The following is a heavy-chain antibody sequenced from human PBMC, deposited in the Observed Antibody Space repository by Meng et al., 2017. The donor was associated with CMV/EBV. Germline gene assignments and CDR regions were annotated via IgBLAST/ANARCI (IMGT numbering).Heavy chain of an antibody. D-gene: IGHD2-2*01. J-gene: IGHJ5*02. Sequence: SETLSLTCTVSGGSVISGSYYWSCIRQPPGKGLEWIGYIYYSGNTNYNPSLKSRVTISVDTSKTQLSLKLSSVTAADTAVYYCARCVVVPAAHATPRILFDPWGQGTLVTVSS. V-gene: IGHV4-61*01. CDR3: ARCVVVPAAHATPRILFDP. CDR2: IYYSGNT. CDR1: GGSVISGSYY.